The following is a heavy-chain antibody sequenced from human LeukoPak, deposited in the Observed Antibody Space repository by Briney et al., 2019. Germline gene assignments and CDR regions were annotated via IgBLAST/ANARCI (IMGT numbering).Heavy chain of an antibody. Sequence: PSDTLSLTCTVSGGSISSYYWSWIRQPTGRGLEWIGYIYYSGSTNYNPSLKSRVTMSVDTSKNQFSLKLSSVTAADTAVYYCARVAGSGSPDYWGQGTLVTVSS. CDR2: IYYSGST. CDR1: GGSISSYY. J-gene: IGHJ4*02. D-gene: IGHD6-19*01. V-gene: IGHV4-59*07. CDR3: ARVAGSGSPDY.